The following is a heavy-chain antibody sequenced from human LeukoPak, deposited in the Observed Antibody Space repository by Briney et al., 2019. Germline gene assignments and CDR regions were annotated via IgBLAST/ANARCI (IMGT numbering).Heavy chain of an antibody. CDR3: ASLTLRTGVDY. D-gene: IGHD3-9*01. V-gene: IGHV3-9*01. CDR2: ISWNSVSI. J-gene: IGHJ4*02. Sequence: PGGSLRLSCAASGFTFDDYAMHWVRQAPGKGLEWVSGISWNSVSIGYADSVKGRFTISRDNAKNSLYLQMNSLRAEDTALYYCASLTLRTGVDYWGQGTLVTVSS. CDR1: GFTFDDYA.